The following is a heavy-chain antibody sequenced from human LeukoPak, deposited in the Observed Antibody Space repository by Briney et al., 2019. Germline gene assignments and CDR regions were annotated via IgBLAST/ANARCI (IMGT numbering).Heavy chain of an antibody. CDR3: ARGGRNFDY. CDR1: NDSINDSY. J-gene: IGHJ4*02. Sequence: SETLSVTCTVSNDSINDSYWTWIRQPPGKRLEWIGYISNSGTTKYNPSLKSRVTISVDTSNNQISLRLRSVTAADTAVYFCARGGRNFDYWGQGTLVTVSS. V-gene: IGHV4-59*01. D-gene: IGHD1-26*01. CDR2: ISNSGTT.